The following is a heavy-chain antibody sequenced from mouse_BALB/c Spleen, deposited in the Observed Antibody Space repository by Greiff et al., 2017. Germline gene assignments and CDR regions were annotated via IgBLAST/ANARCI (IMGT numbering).Heavy chain of an antibody. D-gene: IGHD2-14*01. CDR2: SRNKANDYTT. CDR3: ARDAGRYDEGWYFDV. J-gene: IGHJ1*01. V-gene: IGHV7-1*02. CDR1: GFTFSDFY. Sequence: EVKLMESGGGLVQPGGSLRLSCATSGFTFSDFYMEWVRQPPGKRLEWIAASRNKANDYTTEYSASVKGRFIVSRDTSQSILYLQMNALRAEDTAIYYCARDAGRYDEGWYFDVWGAGTTVTVSS.